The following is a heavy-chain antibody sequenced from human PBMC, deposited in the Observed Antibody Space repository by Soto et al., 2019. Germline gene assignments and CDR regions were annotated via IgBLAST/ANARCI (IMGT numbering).Heavy chain of an antibody. CDR1: GFTFSSYA. Sequence: QVQLVESGGGVVQPGRSLRLSCAASGFTFSSYAMHWVRQAPGKGLEWVAVISYDGSNKYYADSVKGRFTISRDNSXNXXHLQMNSLRAEDTAVYYCARDPLWGTAMVLWYFDLWGRGTLVTVSS. CDR2: ISYDGSNK. D-gene: IGHD5-18*01. CDR3: ARDPLWGTAMVLWYFDL. V-gene: IGHV3-30-3*01. J-gene: IGHJ2*01.